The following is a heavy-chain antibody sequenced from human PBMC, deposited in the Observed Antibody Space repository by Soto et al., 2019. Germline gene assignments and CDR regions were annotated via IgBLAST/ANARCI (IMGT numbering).Heavy chain of an antibody. CDR2: INPATGAA. Sequence: QLHLVQSGAVVKKPGASVTVSCSASGYPVTAYYMHWVRQAPGRGLEWMGGINPATGAAKYTQTFQGRVTMPRDTSKCTVFMELHRLTSEAPAVFYCARGGGVGVAGSAAFDMWGQGTLVTVSS. CDR3: ARGGGVGVAGSAAFDM. J-gene: IGHJ3*02. D-gene: IGHD3-3*01. CDR1: GYPVTAYY. V-gene: IGHV1-2*02.